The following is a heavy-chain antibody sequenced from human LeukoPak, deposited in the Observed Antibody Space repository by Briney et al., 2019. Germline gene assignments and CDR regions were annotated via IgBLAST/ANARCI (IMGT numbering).Heavy chain of an antibody. V-gene: IGHV3-48*01. D-gene: IGHD3-22*01. CDR1: GFTFSSYS. J-gene: IGHJ4*02. Sequence: GGSLRLSCAASGFTFSSYSMNWVRQAPGKGLEWVSYISSSSTIYYADSVKGRFTISRDNAKNSLYLQMNSLRAEDSAVYYCAHSSGYYYTIDYWGQGTLVTVSS. CDR3: AHSSGYYYTIDY. CDR2: ISSSSTI.